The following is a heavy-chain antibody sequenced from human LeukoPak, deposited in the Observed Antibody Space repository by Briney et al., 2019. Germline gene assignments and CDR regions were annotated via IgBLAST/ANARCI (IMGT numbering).Heavy chain of an antibody. J-gene: IGHJ4*02. V-gene: IGHV3-72*01. CDR3: ARGFCSSGTCYVGDY. D-gene: IGHD2-15*01. CDR1: GFTFSDHY. Sequence: GGSLRLSCAASGFTFSDHYMDWVRQAPGKGLEWVGRTRDKAHSYTTEYAASVKGRFSISRDDSKNSLYLQMNSLKIEDTAVYYCARGFCSSGTCYVGDYWGQGTLVTVSS. CDR2: TRDKAHSYTT.